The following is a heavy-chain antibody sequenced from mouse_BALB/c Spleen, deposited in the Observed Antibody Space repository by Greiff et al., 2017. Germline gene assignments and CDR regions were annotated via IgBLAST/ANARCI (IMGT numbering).Heavy chain of an antibody. CDR1: GYTFTSYY. CDR2: ISPSNGGT. CDR3: TRDWDDWEFDV. D-gene: IGHD4-1*01. Sequence: VQVVESGAGLVQPGASVKFSCTASGYTFTSYYMYWVQQGPGKGLEWIGEISPSNGGTNFNETLKSRATLTGDKSSSTAYMQLSSLTSEDSAVYYCTRDWDDWEFDVWGEGTPVTVSA. V-gene: IGHV1S81*02. J-gene: IGHJ1*01.